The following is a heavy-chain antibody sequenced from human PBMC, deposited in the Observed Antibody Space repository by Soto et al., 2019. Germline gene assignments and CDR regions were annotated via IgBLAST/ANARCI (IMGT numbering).Heavy chain of an antibody. Sequence: QVQLQESGPGLVKPSETLSLTCTVSGGSISSYYWSWIRQPAGKGLEWIGRIYTSGSTNYNPSLNSRVTRSVDTSKTQFSLKLSALTAADTAGDYCARWYAVGGTLRGGYFDYWGQGTLVTVST. CDR3: ARWYAVGGTLRGGYFDY. D-gene: IGHD2-15*01. CDR1: GGSISSYY. V-gene: IGHV4-4*07. J-gene: IGHJ4*02. CDR2: IYTSGST.